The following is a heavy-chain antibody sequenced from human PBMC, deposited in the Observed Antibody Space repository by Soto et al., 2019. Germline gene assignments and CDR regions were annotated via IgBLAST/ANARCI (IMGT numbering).Heavy chain of an antibody. CDR3: ARGPFDSSGYRSFDY. Sequence: QVQLVQSGAAVKKPGSSVKVSCKTSGGTFSNYAMSWVRQAPGQGLEWMGGIIPVFDTANYAQNFQGRVTITADDSAITAYMELTSLRSEDTAVYYCARGPFDSSGYRSFDYWGQGTLVTVSS. V-gene: IGHV1-69*01. CDR2: IIPVFDTA. J-gene: IGHJ4*02. D-gene: IGHD3-22*01. CDR1: GGTFSNYA.